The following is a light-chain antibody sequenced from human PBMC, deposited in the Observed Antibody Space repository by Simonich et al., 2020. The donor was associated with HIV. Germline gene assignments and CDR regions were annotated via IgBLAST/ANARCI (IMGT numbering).Light chain of an antibody. CDR1: QDISNY. J-gene: IGKJ1*01. V-gene: IGKV1-33*01. CDR2: AAS. CDR3: QQYYSFPWT. Sequence: DIQMTQSPSSLSASVGDRVTITCQASQDISNYLNWSQQKPGKAPELLIYAASTLQSGVPSRFSGSGSGTDFTLTISCLQSEDFATYYCQQYYSFPWTFGQGTKVEIK.